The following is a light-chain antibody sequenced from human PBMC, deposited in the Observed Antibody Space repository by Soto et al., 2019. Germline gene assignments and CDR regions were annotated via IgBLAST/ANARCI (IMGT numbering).Light chain of an antibody. Sequence: DIQMTQSPSSLSASVGDRVTITCRASQNINNYLNWYQQKPGKAPKLMIYAASTLQRGVPSGFSGSGSGTDFTLTISSLQPEDFATYYCQQSYSSPRTFGQGTKVEIK. CDR1: QNINNY. V-gene: IGKV1-39*01. CDR3: QQSYSSPRT. CDR2: AAS. J-gene: IGKJ1*01.